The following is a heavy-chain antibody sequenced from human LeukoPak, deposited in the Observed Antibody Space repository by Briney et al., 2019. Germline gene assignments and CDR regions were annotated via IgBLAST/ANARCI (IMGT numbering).Heavy chain of an antibody. CDR2: INPNSGGT. Sequence: GSVKVSCKASGYTFTGYYMHWVRQAPGQGLEWMGWINPNSGGTNYAQKFQGRVTMTRDTSISTAYMELSRLRSDDTAVYYCARGRSYCSGGSCYSYFDYWGQGTLVTVSS. J-gene: IGHJ4*02. D-gene: IGHD2-15*01. CDR3: ARGRSYCSGGSCYSYFDY. V-gene: IGHV1-2*02. CDR1: GYTFTGYY.